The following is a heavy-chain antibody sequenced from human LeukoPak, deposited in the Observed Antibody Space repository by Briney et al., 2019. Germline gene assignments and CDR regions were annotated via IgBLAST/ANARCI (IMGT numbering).Heavy chain of an antibody. D-gene: IGHD3-3*01. CDR3: ARAVQTIFGVVTGFDP. CDR1: GGSISSYY. J-gene: IGHJ5*02. Sequence: SETLSLTCTVSGGSISSYYWSWIRQPPGKGLEWIGYIYYSGSTNYNPSLKSRVTISVATSKNQFSLKLSSVTAADTAVYYCARAVQTIFGVVTGFDPWGQGTLVTVSS. CDR2: IYYSGST. V-gene: IGHV4-59*01.